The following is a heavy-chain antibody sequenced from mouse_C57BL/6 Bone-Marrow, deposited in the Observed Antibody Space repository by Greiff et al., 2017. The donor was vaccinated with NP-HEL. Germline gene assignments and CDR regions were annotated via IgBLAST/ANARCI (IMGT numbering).Heavy chain of an antibody. CDR2: IYPGGGYT. CDR3: ARFGYEGYAMDY. CDR1: GYTFTNYW. Sequence: VKVVESGAELVRPGTSVKMSCKASGYTFTNYWIGWAKQRPGHGLEWIGDIYPGGGYTNYNEKFKGKATLTADKSSSTAYMQFSSLTSEDSAIYYCARFGYEGYAMDYWGQGTSVTVSS. J-gene: IGHJ4*01. V-gene: IGHV1-63*01. D-gene: IGHD2-2*01.